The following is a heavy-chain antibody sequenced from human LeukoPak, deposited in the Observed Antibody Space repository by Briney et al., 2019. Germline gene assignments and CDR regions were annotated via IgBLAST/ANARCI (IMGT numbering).Heavy chain of an antibody. CDR3: ARDWGSRGMDV. D-gene: IGHD3-16*01. CDR1: GFSFSSYK. J-gene: IGHJ6*02. Sequence: GGSLRLSCVVSGFSFSSYKMNWVRQAPGEGLEWVSSISSSSSSIHYSDSVKGRFTISRDNAKNSLYLQMNSLKAEDTALYYCARDWGSRGMDVWGQGTTVTVSS. V-gene: IGHV3-21*01. CDR2: ISSSSSSI.